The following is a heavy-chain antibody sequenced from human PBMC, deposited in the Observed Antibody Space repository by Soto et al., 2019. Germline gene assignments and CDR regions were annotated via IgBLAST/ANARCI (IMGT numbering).Heavy chain of an antibody. J-gene: IGHJ6*02. V-gene: IGHV3-7*04. D-gene: IGHD6-13*01. Sequence: EVQLVESGGGLVQPGGSLRLSCAASGFTFRTYWLSWVRQVPGKGLEWVANINQDGSEKNYMDSVKGRFTISRDNAKNSLDLQMSSLRAEDTALYYCARDGSTSWYSYDYHGMDVWGQGTTVTVSS. CDR2: INQDGSEK. CDR1: GFTFRTYW. CDR3: ARDGSTSWYSYDYHGMDV.